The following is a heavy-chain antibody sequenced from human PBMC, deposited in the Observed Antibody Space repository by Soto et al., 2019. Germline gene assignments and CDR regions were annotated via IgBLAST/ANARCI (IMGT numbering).Heavy chain of an antibody. V-gene: IGHV4-39*01. CDR2: IYYSGST. Sequence: PSETLSLTCTVSGGSINSNSYYWGWIRQPPGKGLEWIGNIYYSGSTYYNPSLKSRVTISVDTSKSQFSLKLSSVTATDTAVYYCARSVDPWGQGTLVTVSS. CDR3: ARSVDP. J-gene: IGHJ5*02. CDR1: GGSINSNSYY.